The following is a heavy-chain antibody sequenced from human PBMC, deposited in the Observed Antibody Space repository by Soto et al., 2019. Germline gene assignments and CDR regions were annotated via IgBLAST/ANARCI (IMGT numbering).Heavy chain of an antibody. CDR2: IIPILGIA. D-gene: IGHD1-26*01. V-gene: IGHV1-69*02. Sequence: ASVKVSCKASGGTFSSYTISWVRQAPGQGLEWMGRIIPILGIANYAQKFQGRVTITADESTSTAYMELSSLRSEDTAVYYCARGTVGATIPFDYWGQGTLVTVSS. J-gene: IGHJ4*02. CDR1: GGTFSSYT. CDR3: ARGTVGATIPFDY.